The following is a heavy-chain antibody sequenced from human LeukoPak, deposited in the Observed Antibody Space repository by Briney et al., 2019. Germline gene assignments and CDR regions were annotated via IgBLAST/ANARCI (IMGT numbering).Heavy chain of an antibody. Sequence: PGGSLRLSCAASGFTFDDYAMHWVRRPPGKGLEWVSLISENAGRKYYADSVKGRFTISRDNSKNSLYLQMNGLRTEDTALYYCAKVDYYDWYFDLWGRGTLVTVSS. D-gene: IGHD3-22*01. CDR2: ISENAGRK. V-gene: IGHV3-43*02. CDR3: AKVDYYDWYFDL. CDR1: GFTFDDYA. J-gene: IGHJ2*01.